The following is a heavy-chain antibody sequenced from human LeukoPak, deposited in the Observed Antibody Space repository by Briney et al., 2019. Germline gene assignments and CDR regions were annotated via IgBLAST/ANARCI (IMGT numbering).Heavy chain of an antibody. D-gene: IGHD3-10*01. V-gene: IGHV4-61*01. CDR1: GGSVSSGTYY. Sequence: SETLSLTCTVSGGSVSSGTYYRSWIRQPPGEGLEWIGYIYYSGSTNYNPSLKSRVTISVDTSKNQFSLKLSSVTAADTAVYYCVRVEWFGELSPFDIWGQGTMVTVSS. CDR2: IYYSGST. CDR3: VRVEWFGELSPFDI. J-gene: IGHJ3*02.